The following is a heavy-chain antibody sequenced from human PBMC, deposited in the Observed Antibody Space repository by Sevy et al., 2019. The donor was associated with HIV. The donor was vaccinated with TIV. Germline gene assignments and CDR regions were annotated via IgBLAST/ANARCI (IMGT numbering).Heavy chain of an antibody. J-gene: IGHJ6*02. CDR2: IIPIFGTA. D-gene: IGHD3-10*01. Sequence: ASVKVSCKASGGTFSSYAISWVRQAPGQGLEWMGGIIPIFGTANYAQKFQGRVTITADESTRTAYMELSSLRSEDTAVYYCAVITMVRGVTKNYYYYYGMDVWGQGTTVTVSS. CDR1: GGTFSSYA. V-gene: IGHV1-69*13. CDR3: AVITMVRGVTKNYYYYYGMDV.